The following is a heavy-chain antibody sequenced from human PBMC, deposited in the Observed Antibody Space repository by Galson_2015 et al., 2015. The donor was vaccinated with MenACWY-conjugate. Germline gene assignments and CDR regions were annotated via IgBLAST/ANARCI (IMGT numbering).Heavy chain of an antibody. J-gene: IGHJ5*02. CDR2: IYRDGKT. D-gene: IGHD3-22*01. CDR3: ARESGDSSGHPSS. Sequence: SLRLCCAASGFSVSSEYMSWVRQAPGKGLEWVSIIYRDGKTFYADSVQGRFIVSRDNSKNTLYLQMNSLTAEDTAVYYCARESGDSSGHPSSWGQGTLVTVSS. CDR1: GFSVSSEY. V-gene: IGHV3-53*01.